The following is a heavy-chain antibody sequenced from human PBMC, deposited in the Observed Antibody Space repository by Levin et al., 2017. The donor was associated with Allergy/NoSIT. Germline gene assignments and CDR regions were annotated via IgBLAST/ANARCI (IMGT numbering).Heavy chain of an antibody. Sequence: SGPTLVKGTQTLTLTCTFSGFSLSTSGMCVSWIRQPPGKAPEWLARIDWNDGKFYSPSLKTRLTISKDTSKNQVVLAMTNMDPVDTATYYCARTHVNRWGVYFDFWGQGTLVTVSS. V-gene: IGHV2-70*17. CDR2: IDWNDGK. CDR3: ARTHVNRWGVYFDF. D-gene: IGHD2-8*01. CDR1: GFSLSTSGMC. J-gene: IGHJ4*02.